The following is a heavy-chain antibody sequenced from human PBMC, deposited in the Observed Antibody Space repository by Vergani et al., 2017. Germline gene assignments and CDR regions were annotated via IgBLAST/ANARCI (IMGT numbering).Heavy chain of an antibody. CDR3: ARGAGTVTSFDDY. CDR1: GFTFDDYT. D-gene: IGHD4-11*01. V-gene: IGHV3-43*01. CDR2: ISWDGGST. J-gene: IGHJ4*02. Sequence: EVQLVESGGVVVQPGGSLRLSCAASGFTFDDYTMHWVRQAPGKGLEWVSLISWDGGSTYYADSVKGRFTISRDNAKNSLYLQMNSLRAEDTAVYYCARGAGTVTSFDDYWGQGTLVTVSS.